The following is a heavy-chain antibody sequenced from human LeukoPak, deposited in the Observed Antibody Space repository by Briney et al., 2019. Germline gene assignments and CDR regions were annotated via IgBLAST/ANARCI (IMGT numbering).Heavy chain of an antibody. D-gene: IGHD1-1*01. CDR2: ISGSGGNT. CDR1: GFTFSSYA. Sequence: PGGSLRLSCAASGFTFSSYAMSWVRQAPGKGLEWVSAISGSGGNTYYADSVKGRFTISRDNSKNTLYLQMNTLRAEDTAVYYCAKMDWNDHYFDFWGQGTLVTVSS. CDR3: AKMDWNDHYFDF. V-gene: IGHV3-23*01. J-gene: IGHJ4*02.